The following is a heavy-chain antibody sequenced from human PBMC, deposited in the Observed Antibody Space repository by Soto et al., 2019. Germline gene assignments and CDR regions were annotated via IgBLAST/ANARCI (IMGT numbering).Heavy chain of an antibody. CDR2: ISSSGSTI. CDR3: ARVQRDSRTTYDFWSGYRYYFDY. D-gene: IGHD3-3*01. J-gene: IGHJ4*02. Sequence: QPGGSLRLSCAASGFTFSSYEMNWVRQAPGKGLEWVSYISSSGSTIYYADSVKGRFTISRDNAKNSLYLQMNSLRAEDTAVYYCARVQRDSRTTYDFWSGYRYYFDYWGQGTLVTVSS. V-gene: IGHV3-48*03. CDR1: GFTFSSYE.